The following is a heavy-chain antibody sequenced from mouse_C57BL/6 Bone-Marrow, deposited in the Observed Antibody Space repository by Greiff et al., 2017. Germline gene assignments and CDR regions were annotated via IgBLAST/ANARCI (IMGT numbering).Heavy chain of an antibody. Sequence: VQLVESGAELVRPGTSVKMSCKASGYTFTNYWIGWAKQRPGHGLEWIGDIYPGGGYTNYNEKFKGKATLTADKSSSTAYMQFSSLTSEDSAIYYCARSRLWDWYFDVWGTGTTVTVSS. J-gene: IGHJ1*03. CDR1: GYTFTNYW. D-gene: IGHD6-1*01. V-gene: IGHV1-63*01. CDR3: ARSRLWDWYFDV. CDR2: IYPGGGYT.